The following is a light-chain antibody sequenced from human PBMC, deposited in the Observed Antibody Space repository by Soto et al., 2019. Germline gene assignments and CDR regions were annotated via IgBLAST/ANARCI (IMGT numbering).Light chain of an antibody. J-gene: IGKJ1*01. CDR1: QSVSSSY. Sequence: EIVLTQSPGTLSLSPGERATLSCRASQSVSSSYLAWYQQKPGQAPRLLIYGASSRATGIPDRFSGSGSGTDFTLTISRLEPEDFATYYCQQLNTYPPWTFGQGTQVEIK. CDR3: QQLNTYPPWT. V-gene: IGKV3-20*01. CDR2: GAS.